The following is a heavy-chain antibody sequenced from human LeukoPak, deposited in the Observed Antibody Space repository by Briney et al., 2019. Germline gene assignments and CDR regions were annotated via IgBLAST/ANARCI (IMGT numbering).Heavy chain of an antibody. D-gene: IGHD5-24*01. J-gene: IGHJ1*01. CDR3: AKDFQWDGYNCLQH. Sequence: AGGSLRLSCAASGFTFSSYAMSWVRQAPGKGLEWVSAISGSGGSTYYADSVKGRFTISRDNSKNTLYLQMNSLRAEDTAVYYCAKDFQWDGYNCLQHWGQGTLVTVSS. CDR1: GFTFSSYA. CDR2: ISGSGGST. V-gene: IGHV3-23*01.